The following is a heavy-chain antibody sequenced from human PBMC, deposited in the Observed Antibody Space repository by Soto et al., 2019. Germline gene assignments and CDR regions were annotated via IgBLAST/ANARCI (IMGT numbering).Heavy chain of an antibody. CDR1: GFTFSSYA. V-gene: IGHV3-23*01. D-gene: IGHD3-10*01. CDR3: AKDLEIHGSGSRCFDY. CDR2: ISGSGGST. J-gene: IGHJ4*02. Sequence: GESLKISCAASGFTFSSYAMSWVRQAPGKGLEWVSAISGSGGSTYYADSVKGRFTISRDNSKNTLYLQMNSLRAEDTAVYYCAKDLEIHGSGSRCFDYWGQGTLVTVSS.